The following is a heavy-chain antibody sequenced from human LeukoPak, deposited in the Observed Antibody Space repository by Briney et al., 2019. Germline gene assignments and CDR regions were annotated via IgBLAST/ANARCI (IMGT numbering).Heavy chain of an antibody. J-gene: IGHJ4*02. CDR3: ARERSYYFDY. CDR1: GGSISSYY. CDR2: IYYSGST. D-gene: IGHD1-26*01. Sequence: SETLSLTCTVSGGSISSYYWSWIRQPPGKGLEWIGYIYYSGSTNYNPSPKSRVTISVDTSKNQFSLKLSSVTAADTAVYYCARERSYYFDYWGQGTLVTVSS. V-gene: IGHV4-59*01.